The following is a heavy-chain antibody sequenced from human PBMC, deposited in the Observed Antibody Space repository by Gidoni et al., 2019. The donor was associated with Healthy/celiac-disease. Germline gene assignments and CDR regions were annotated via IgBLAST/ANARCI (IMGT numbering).Heavy chain of an antibody. CDR1: GFTFRGSA. J-gene: IGHJ4*02. CDR3: TSLVVVAATTKDY. V-gene: IGHV3-73*02. D-gene: IGHD2-15*01. Sequence: EVQLVESGGGLVQHGGSLKLSCDASGFTFRGSATHWVRQAPGKGLEWVCRIRSIANSYATAYAASVKCRFTISRNDSKNTAYLQMNSLKTEDTAVYYCTSLVVVAATTKDYWGQGTLVTVSS. CDR2: IRSIANSYAT.